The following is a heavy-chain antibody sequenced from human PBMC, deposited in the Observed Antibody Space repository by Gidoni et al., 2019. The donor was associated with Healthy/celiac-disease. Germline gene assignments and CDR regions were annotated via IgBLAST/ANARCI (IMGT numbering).Heavy chain of an antibody. Sequence: EVQLVESGGGLVQPGRSLRLSCAASGFTFADYAMHWVRQAPGKGLEWVSGISGNSGSIGYADSVKGRFTISRDNAKNSLYLQMNSLRAEDTALYYCAKDEGSYHIHWYFDLWGRGTLVTVSS. CDR3: AKDEGSYHIHWYFDL. J-gene: IGHJ2*01. CDR1: GFTFADYA. D-gene: IGHD1-26*01. CDR2: ISGNSGSI. V-gene: IGHV3-9*01.